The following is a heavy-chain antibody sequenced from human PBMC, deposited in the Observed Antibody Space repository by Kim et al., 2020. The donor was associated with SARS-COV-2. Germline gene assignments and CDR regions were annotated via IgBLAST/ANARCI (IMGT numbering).Heavy chain of an antibody. CDR2: IIPILGIA. CDR3: AGMLYDILTGYYPFDY. CDR1: GGTFSSYA. Sequence: SVKVSCKASGGTFSSYAISWVRQAPGQGLEWMGRIIPILGIANYAQKFQGRVTITADKSTSTAYMELSSLRSEDTAVYYCAGMLYDILTGYYPFDYWGQGTLVTVSS. J-gene: IGHJ4*02. V-gene: IGHV1-69*04. D-gene: IGHD3-9*01.